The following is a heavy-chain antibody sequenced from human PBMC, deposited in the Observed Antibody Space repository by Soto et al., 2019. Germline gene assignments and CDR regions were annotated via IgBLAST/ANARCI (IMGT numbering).Heavy chain of an antibody. D-gene: IGHD3-9*01. Sequence: QVQLVQSGAEVKKPGASVKVSCKASGYTFTSYGISWVRQAPGQGLEWMGWISAYNGDTNFPQKLQGRVTMTTDTSTSTAYMELRSLRSDDTAVYFCATDPGLLRYFDWSLGSWGQGTLVTVSS. CDR1: GYTFTSYG. CDR2: ISAYNGDT. V-gene: IGHV1-18*01. J-gene: IGHJ5*02. CDR3: ATDPGLLRYFDWSLGS.